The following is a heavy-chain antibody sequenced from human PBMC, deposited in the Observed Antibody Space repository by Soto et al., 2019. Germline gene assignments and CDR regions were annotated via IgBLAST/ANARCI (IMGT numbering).Heavy chain of an antibody. CDR2: INHSGST. CDR1: GGSVPSGSYY. Sequence: PSETLSLTCTVCGGSVPSGSYYWSWIRQPPGKGLEWIGEINHSGSTNYNPSLKSRVTISVDTSKNQFSLKLSSVTAADTAVYYCARGLRITMVRGVNWFDPWGQGTLVTVSS. CDR3: ARGLRITMVRGVNWFDP. J-gene: IGHJ5*02. D-gene: IGHD3-10*01. V-gene: IGHV4-34*01.